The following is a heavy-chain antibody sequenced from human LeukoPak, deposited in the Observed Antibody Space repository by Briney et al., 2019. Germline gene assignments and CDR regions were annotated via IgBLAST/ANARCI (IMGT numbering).Heavy chain of an antibody. Sequence: SVKVSCKASGGTFSSYAISWVRQAPGQGLEWMGGIIPIFGTANYAQKFQGRVTITADESTSTAYMELSSLRSEDTAVYYCARPEWELLPLYYGMDVWGQGTTVTVSS. D-gene: IGHD1-26*01. CDR2: IIPIFGTA. J-gene: IGHJ6*02. V-gene: IGHV1-69*13. CDR1: GGTFSSYA. CDR3: ARPEWELLPLYYGMDV.